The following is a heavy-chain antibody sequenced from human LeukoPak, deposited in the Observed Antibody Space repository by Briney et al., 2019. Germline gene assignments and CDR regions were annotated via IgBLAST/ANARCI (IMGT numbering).Heavy chain of an antibody. CDR2: ISYDGSNK. V-gene: IGHV3-30*18. J-gene: IGHJ5*02. Sequence: GGSLRLSCAASGFTFSSYGMHWVRQAPGKGLEGVAVISYDGSNKYYADSVKGRFTISRDNSKNTLYLQMNSPRAEDTAVYYCAKVPPRYRSGGSCYWFDPWGQGTLVTVSS. CDR1: GFTFSSYG. CDR3: AKVPPRYRSGGSCYWFDP. D-gene: IGHD2-15*01.